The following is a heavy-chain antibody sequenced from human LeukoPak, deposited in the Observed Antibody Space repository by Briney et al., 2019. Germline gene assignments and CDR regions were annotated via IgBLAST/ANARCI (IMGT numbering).Heavy chain of an antibody. J-gene: IGHJ4*02. CDR3: ARVQSYRRHSDRYYFNY. CDR1: GLALSTSGMG. D-gene: IGHD3-9*01. CDR2: IDWDDDK. V-gene: IGHV2-70*01. Sequence: SGPTLLNPAQALTMTGTFSGLALSTSGMGVSWIRQPPGRGLEWLALIDWDDDKFYSTSLKTRLTISKDTSKNQVVLTMTYMDPAHTPPYNCARVQSYRRHSDRYYFNYWGPGTLVSVSS.